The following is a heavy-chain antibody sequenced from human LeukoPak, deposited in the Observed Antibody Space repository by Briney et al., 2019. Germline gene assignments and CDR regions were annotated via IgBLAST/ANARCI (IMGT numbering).Heavy chain of an antibody. CDR1: GFTVSSNY. CDR3: AREYGDYGMDV. Sequence: PGGSLRLSCAASGFTVSSNYMSWVRQAPGKGLEWVSVIYSGGSTYYADSVKGRFTISRDNSKNTLYLQMSSLRAEDTAVYYCAREYGDYGMDVWGQGTTVTVSS. V-gene: IGHV3-53*01. J-gene: IGHJ6*02. CDR2: IYSGGST. D-gene: IGHD4-17*01.